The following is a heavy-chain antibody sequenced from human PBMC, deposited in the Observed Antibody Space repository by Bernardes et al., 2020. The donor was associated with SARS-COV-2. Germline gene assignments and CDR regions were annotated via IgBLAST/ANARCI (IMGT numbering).Heavy chain of an antibody. V-gene: IGHV1-2*02. J-gene: IGHJ5*02. Sequence: ASVKVPCKASGYTFTDYYIHCVRQAPGQGPEWMGWINPNSGGTYYAQKFQGRVTMTRDTSVSTAYMELRRLKSDDTAVYYCARGDSIWFDPWGQGTQVTVSS. CDR2: INPNSGGT. CDR3: ARGDSIWFDP. CDR1: GYTFTDYY.